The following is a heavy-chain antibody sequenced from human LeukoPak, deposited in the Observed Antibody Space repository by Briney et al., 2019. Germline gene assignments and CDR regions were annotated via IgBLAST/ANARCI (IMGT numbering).Heavy chain of an antibody. CDR1: GFTFSSYA. CDR3: AKGGTDYDFWSGYYYYGMDV. Sequence: GGSLRLSCAASGFTFSSYAMSWVRQAPGKGLEWVSAISGSGGSTYYADSVKGRFTISRDNSKNTLYLQTNSLRAEDTAVYYCAKGGTDYDFWSGYYYYGMDVWGQGTTVTVSS. D-gene: IGHD3-3*01. CDR2: ISGSGGST. J-gene: IGHJ6*02. V-gene: IGHV3-23*01.